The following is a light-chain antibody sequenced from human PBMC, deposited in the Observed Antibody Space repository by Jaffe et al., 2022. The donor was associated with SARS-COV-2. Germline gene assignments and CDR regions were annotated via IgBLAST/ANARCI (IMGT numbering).Light chain of an antibody. CDR2: DAS. V-gene: IGKV1-39*01. CDR3: QQTYSFPYT. CDR1: QYTSNY. J-gene: IGKJ2*01. Sequence: DIQMTQSPSSLSASVGDRVTISCRASQYTSNYVNWYQQKPGKAPKVLIYDASTLQSGVPSRFSGSGSGTDFTLTISSLQPEDFAVYYCQQTYSFPYTFGQGTKLEIK.